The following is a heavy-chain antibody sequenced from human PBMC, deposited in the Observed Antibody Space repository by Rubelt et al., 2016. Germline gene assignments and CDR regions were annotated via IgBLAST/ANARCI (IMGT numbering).Heavy chain of an antibody. CDR3: ARDLYKGPRWLVAY. D-gene: IGHD6-19*01. V-gene: IGHV1-2*02. J-gene: IGHJ4*02. CDR1: GYTFTGYY. Sequence: QVQLVQSGAEVKKPGASVKISCKASGYTFTGYYMHWVRQAPGHGLEWMGWINPNSGGTNYAEKFEGRGTRTRDTSISTAYMELSRLRSDDTAVYYCARDLYKGPRWLVAYWGQGTLVTVSS. CDR2: INPNSGGT.